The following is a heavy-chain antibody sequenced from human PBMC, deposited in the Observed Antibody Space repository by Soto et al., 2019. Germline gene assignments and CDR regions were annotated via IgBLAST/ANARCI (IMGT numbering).Heavy chain of an antibody. V-gene: IGHV3-33*01. CDR1: GFTFSSYG. J-gene: IGHJ4*02. CDR2: IWYDGSNK. CDR3: ARDLQSVGAVAGLTDY. D-gene: IGHD6-19*01. Sequence: GGSLRLSCAASGFTFSSYGMHWVRQAPGKGLEWVAVIWYDGSNKYYADSVKGRFTISRDNSKNTLYLQMNSLRAEDTAVYYCARDLQSVGAVAGLTDYWGQGTLVTVSS.